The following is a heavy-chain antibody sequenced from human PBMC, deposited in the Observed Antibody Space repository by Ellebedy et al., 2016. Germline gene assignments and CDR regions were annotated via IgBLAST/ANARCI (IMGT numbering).Heavy chain of an antibody. CDR1: GASITDFY. J-gene: IGHJ3*02. Sequence: SETLSLTCAVSGASITDFYWNWIRQPPGRGLEWIGFIHHTGHSNYNPSLKSRVIASTDTSRNEISLELTSVTAADTAIYYCARWRGGGVEAFDIWGQGTMVTVSS. CDR2: IHHTGHS. D-gene: IGHD2-8*01. CDR3: ARWRGGGVEAFDI. V-gene: IGHV4-59*01.